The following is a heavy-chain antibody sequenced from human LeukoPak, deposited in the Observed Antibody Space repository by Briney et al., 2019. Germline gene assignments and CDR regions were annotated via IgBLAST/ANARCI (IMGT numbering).Heavy chain of an antibody. V-gene: IGHV4-39*01. J-gene: IGHJ6*03. Sequence: SETLSLTCTVSGGPLGRSNTYWGWIRQTPGKGLEWLGTILHSGYTYNNPSLKSRVTMSVDSSKNQFSLSLSSVTAADTAVYFRARHRGGGGYHYMDVWGKGTTVIVSS. CDR3: ARHRGGGGYHYMDV. CDR2: ILHSGYT. D-gene: IGHD2-21*01. CDR1: GGPLGRSNTY.